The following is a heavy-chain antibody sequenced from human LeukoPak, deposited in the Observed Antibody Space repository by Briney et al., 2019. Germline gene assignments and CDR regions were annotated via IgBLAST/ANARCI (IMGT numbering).Heavy chain of an antibody. V-gene: IGHV3-21*01. CDR1: GFSFSSYS. CDR2: IEVRSGDT. D-gene: IGHD1-14*01. J-gene: IGHJ3*01. CDR3: ARPEHLGTAITDAFDL. Sequence: GSLTLSCAASGFSFSSYSMKWLRQAPGKGREWVSSIEVRSGDTYYVDSVKGRFAISRDNARNSLYLQIHSLRAEDTAVYFCARPEHLGTAITDAFDLWGLGTMVTVSS.